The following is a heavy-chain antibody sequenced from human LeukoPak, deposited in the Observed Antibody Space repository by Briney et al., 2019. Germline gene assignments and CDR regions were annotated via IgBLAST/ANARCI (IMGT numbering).Heavy chain of an antibody. CDR3: ARNTDTAMVYFDY. CDR1: GFSVSNNY. V-gene: IGHV3-53*01. D-gene: IGHD5-18*01. CDR2: IYSGGST. J-gene: IGHJ4*02. Sequence: PGGSLSLSCAASGFSVSNNYMHWVRQAPEKGLEWVSVIYSGGSTYYADSVKGRFTISRGNSKNTLYLQMNSLRAEDTAVYYCARNTDTAMVYFDYWGQGTLVTVSS.